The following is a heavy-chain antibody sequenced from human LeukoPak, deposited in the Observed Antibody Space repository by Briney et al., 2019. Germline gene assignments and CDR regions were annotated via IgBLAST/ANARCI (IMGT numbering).Heavy chain of an antibody. V-gene: IGHV4-59*01. J-gene: IGHJ3*02. Sequence: SETLSLTCTVSGGSISSYYWSWIRQPPGKGLEWIGYIHYSGSTNYNPSLKSRVTISVDTSKNQFSLKLSSVTAADTAVYYCASRRYSSSWTSSDAFDIWGQGTMVTVSS. D-gene: IGHD6-13*01. CDR2: IHYSGST. CDR3: ASRRYSSSWTSSDAFDI. CDR1: GGSISSYY.